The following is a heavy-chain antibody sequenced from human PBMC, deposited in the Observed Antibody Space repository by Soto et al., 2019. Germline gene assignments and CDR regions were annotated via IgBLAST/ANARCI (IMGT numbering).Heavy chain of an antibody. V-gene: IGHV4-59*01. J-gene: IGHJ5*02. CDR1: GGSISGYY. D-gene: IGHD3-10*01. Sequence: PSETLSLTCTVSGGSISGYYWSCIRQPPGKGLEWIGYIHYSGSTDYNPSLKSRVTISVDTSKNQFSLKLNSVTAADTAVYYCARGGPSSKWLDPWGQGTLVTVSS. CDR3: ARGGPSSKWLDP. CDR2: IHYSGST.